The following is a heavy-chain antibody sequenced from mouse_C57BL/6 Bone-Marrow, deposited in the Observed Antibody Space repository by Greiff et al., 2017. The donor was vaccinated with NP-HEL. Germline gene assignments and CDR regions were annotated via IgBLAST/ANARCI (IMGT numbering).Heavy chain of an antibody. V-gene: IGHV1-26*01. J-gene: IGHJ4*01. CDR2: INPNNGGT. CDR3: ARDSSGYGYYAMDF. Sequence: EVQLQQSGPELVKPGASVKISCKASGYTFTDYYMNWVKQSHGKSLEWIGDINPNNGGTSYNQKFKGKATLTVDKSSSTAYMELRSLTSEDSAVYYCARDSSGYGYYAMDFWGQGTSVTVSS. D-gene: IGHD3-2*02. CDR1: GYTFTDYY.